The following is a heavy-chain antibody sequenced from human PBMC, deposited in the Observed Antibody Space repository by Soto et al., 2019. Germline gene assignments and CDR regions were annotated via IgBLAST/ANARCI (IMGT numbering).Heavy chain of an antibody. Sequence: GGSLRLYCVASGFTFRCYTTNSVRQAPGKGLEWVSDIRGFSPYTSYVDPVKGRFTISRDNAKNSLYLQMNSLRAEDTAVYYCARDRGYDAHDYYYDAMDVWGQGTMVTVSS. CDR1: GFTFRCYT. J-gene: IGHJ6*02. D-gene: IGHD2-15*01. CDR3: ARDRGYDAHDYYYDAMDV. V-gene: IGHV3-21*01. CDR2: IRGFSPYT.